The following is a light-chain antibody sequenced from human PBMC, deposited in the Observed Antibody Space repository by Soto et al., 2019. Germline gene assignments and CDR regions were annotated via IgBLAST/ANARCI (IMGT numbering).Light chain of an antibody. CDR1: RSDIGAYNY. CDR3: SSFTTSNTVV. Sequence: QSVLTQPASVSGSPGQSITVSCTGTRSDIGAYNYVSWYQQHPGKAPKLMIYDVSNRPSGVSDRFSGSKSGNTASLTSSGLQAEDEADYYCSSFTTSNTVVFGGGTKVTVL. CDR2: DVS. V-gene: IGLV2-14*01. J-gene: IGLJ2*01.